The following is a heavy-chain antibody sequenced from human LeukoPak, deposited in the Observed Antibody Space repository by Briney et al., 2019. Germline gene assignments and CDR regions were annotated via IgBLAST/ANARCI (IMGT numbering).Heavy chain of an antibody. D-gene: IGHD3-3*01. V-gene: IGHV3-48*01. Sequence: GSLRLSCAASGFTFTIFGLNWVRQAPGKGPEWVSYIDARSGITYYADSVQGRFTISRDDARESVFLQMDGLRVDDTAVYYCARTYDFGRGPPGDAFDNWGPGTWVIVSA. J-gene: IGHJ3*02. CDR3: ARTYDFGRGPPGDAFDN. CDR2: IDARSGIT. CDR1: GFTFTIFG.